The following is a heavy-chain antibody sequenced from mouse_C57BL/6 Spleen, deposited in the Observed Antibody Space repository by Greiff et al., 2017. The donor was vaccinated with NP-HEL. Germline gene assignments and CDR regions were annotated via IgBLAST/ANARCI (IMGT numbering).Heavy chain of an antibody. D-gene: IGHD1-1*01. CDR1: GYTFTSYW. CDR3: ARMGYYGSRGAWFAY. J-gene: IGHJ3*01. V-gene: IGHV1-59*01. Sequence: QVQLQQPGAELVRPGTSVKLSCKASGYTFTSYWMHWVKQRPGQGLEWIGVIDPSDSYTHSNQKFKGKATLTVDTSSSTAYMQLSSLTSEDSAVYYCARMGYYGSRGAWFAYWGQGTLVTVSA. CDR2: IDPSDSYT.